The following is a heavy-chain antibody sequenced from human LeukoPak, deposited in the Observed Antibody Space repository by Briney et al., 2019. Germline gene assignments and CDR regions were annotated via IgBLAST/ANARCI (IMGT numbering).Heavy chain of an antibody. J-gene: IGHJ2*01. Sequence: QPGGSLRLSCATSGFPLSAYDMHWVRQAPGKGLEWVSAFGSAGDTYYPGAVKGRFTISRDYAKNSLFLQMNSLRAGDTAVYFCVRGALPGDNWYFDLWGHGTLVTVSS. V-gene: IGHV3-13*01. CDR3: VRGALPGDNWYFDL. CDR1: GFPLSAYD. CDR2: FGSAGDT.